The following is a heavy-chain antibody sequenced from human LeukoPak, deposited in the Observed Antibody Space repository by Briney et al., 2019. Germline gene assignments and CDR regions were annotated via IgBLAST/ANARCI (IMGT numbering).Heavy chain of an antibody. Sequence: GGSLRLSCAASGFTFSDYYMSWIRQAPGKGLEWVSYISSSGSTIYYADSVKGRFTISRDNAKNSLYLQMNSLRAEDTAVYYCARDRVVVTWSGMDVWGQGTTVTVSS. CDR2: ISSSGSTI. V-gene: IGHV3-11*04. D-gene: IGHD3-22*01. J-gene: IGHJ6*02. CDR3: ARDRVVVTWSGMDV. CDR1: GFTFSDYY.